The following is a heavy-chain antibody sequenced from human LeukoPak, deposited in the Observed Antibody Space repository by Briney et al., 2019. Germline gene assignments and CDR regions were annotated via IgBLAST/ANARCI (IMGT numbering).Heavy chain of an antibody. J-gene: IGHJ4*02. CDR3: AKDRDDYGDFAFDY. CDR2: ISYDGSNK. V-gene: IGHV3-30*18. Sequence: GGSLRLSCAASGFTFSSYAMSWVRQAPGKGLEWVAVISYDGSNKYYADSVKGRFTISRDNSKNTLYLQIDGLRAEDTAIYYCAKDRDDYGDFAFDYWGQGTLVTVSS. D-gene: IGHD4-17*01. CDR1: GFTFSSYA.